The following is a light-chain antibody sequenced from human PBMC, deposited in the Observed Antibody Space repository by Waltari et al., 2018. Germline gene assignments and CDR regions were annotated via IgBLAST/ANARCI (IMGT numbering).Light chain of an antibody. V-gene: IGLV2-14*01. CDR3: SSYTSSYNLV. Sequence: QSALTQPASVSGSPGQSITISCTGTRRDVGGYDYVSWYQQHPGKAPKLMIYEVINRPSGVSNRFSGSKSGNTASLTISGLQAEDEADYYCSSYTSSYNLVFGGGTKLTVL. J-gene: IGLJ2*01. CDR2: EVI. CDR1: RRDVGGYDY.